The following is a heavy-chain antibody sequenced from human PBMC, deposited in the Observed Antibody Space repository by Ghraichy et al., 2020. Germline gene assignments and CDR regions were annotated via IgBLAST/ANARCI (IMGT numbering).Heavy chain of an antibody. CDR2: INAGNGNT. CDR1: GYTFTNYA. J-gene: IGHJ6*02. V-gene: IGHV1-3*01. D-gene: IGHD6-6*01. Sequence: ASVKVSCKASGYTFTNYAMHWVRQAPGQRLEWMGWINAGNGNTKYAQNFQGRVTITRDTPASTAYMEVSSLRSEDTAVYYCAKEGAARGPLAPNYGMDVWGQGTTVTVSS. CDR3: AKEGAARGPLAPNYGMDV.